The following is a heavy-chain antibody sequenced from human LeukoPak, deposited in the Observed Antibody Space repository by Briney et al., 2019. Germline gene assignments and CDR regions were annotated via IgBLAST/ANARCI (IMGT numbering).Heavy chain of an antibody. D-gene: IGHD4-23*01. CDR2: ISYDGSNK. Sequence: PGGSLRLSCAASGFTFSSYGMHWVRQAPGKGLEWVAVISYDGSNKYYADSVKGRFTISRDNSKNTLYLQMNSLRAEDAAVYYCAKDRKVVTGLDYWGQGTLVTVSS. CDR1: GFTFSSYG. CDR3: AKDRKVVTGLDY. J-gene: IGHJ4*02. V-gene: IGHV3-30*18.